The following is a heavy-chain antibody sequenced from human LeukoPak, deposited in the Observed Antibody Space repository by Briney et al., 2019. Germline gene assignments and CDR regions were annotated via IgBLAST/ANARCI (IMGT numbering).Heavy chain of an antibody. CDR2: ISSSSSYI. D-gene: IGHD4-17*01. V-gene: IGHV3-21*01. J-gene: IGHJ3*02. CDR1: GFTFSSYS. CDR3: ARVGDYHAFDI. Sequence: GGSLRLSCAASGFTFSSYSMNWVRQAPGKGLEWVSSISSSSSYIYYADSVKGRFTISRDNAKNSLYLQMNSLRAEDTAVCYCARVGDYHAFDIWGQGTMVTVSS.